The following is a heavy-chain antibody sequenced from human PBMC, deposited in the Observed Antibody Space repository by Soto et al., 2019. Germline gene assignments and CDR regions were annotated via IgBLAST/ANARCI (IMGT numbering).Heavy chain of an antibody. D-gene: IGHD5-18*01. V-gene: IGHV4-34*01. CDR1: GGSFSGYY. CDR2: INHSGST. CDR3: ARDLRGYSYGYYYYYGMDV. Sequence: PSETLSLTCAVYGGSFSGYYWSWIRQPPGKGLEWIGEINHSGSTNYNPSLKSRVTISVDTSKNQFSLKLSSVTAADTAVYYCARDLRGYSYGYYYYYGMDVWGQGTTVTVSS. J-gene: IGHJ6*02.